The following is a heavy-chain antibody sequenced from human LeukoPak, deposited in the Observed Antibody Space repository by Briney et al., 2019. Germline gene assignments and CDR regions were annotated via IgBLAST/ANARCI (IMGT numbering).Heavy chain of an antibody. Sequence: GGSLRLSCAASGFTFSNYAMGWVRQAPGKGLEWVSAISGSGGSTYYADSVKGRFTISRDNSKNTLYLQMNSLRAEDTAVYYCAKHEQQLVLGWFDPWGQGTLVTVSS. D-gene: IGHD6-13*01. CDR2: ISGSGGST. CDR3: AKHEQQLVLGWFDP. J-gene: IGHJ5*02. CDR1: GFTFSNYA. V-gene: IGHV3-23*01.